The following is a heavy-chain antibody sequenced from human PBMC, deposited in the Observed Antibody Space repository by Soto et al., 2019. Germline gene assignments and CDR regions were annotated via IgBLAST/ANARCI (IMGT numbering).Heavy chain of an antibody. J-gene: IGHJ3*02. Sequence: PGVSLRLSCAASGFTFSSYAMSWVRQAPGKGLEWVSAISGSGVSTYYADSVKGRFTISRDNSKSTLYLQMNILRAEDTAVYYGARALARRSFEIWRQEAMVEVSS. V-gene: IGHV3-23*01. CDR2: ISGSGVST. D-gene: IGHD3-16*01. CDR3: ARALARRSFEI. CDR1: GFTFSSYA.